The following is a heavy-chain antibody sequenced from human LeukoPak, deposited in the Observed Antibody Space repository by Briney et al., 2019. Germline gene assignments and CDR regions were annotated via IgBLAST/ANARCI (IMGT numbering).Heavy chain of an antibody. Sequence: PSGTLSLTCAVSGGSIFSSNWWNWVRQPPGKGLEWIGQIYHSGSTNYNPSLKSRVTISVDKSKNQFSLKLTSVTAADTAVYYCARGPYSSSGFDPWGQGTLVTVSS. D-gene: IGHD6-13*01. J-gene: IGHJ5*02. V-gene: IGHV4-4*02. CDR2: IYHSGST. CDR3: ARGPYSSSGFDP. CDR1: GGSIFSSNW.